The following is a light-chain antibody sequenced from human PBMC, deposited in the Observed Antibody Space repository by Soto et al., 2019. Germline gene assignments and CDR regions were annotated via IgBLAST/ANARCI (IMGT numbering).Light chain of an antibody. CDR3: QQRSNWPPIT. CDR1: QSVSSY. Sequence: EIVLTQSPATLSLSPGERATLSCRASQSVSSYLAWYQQKPGQAPRLLIYDASNRATGIPARISGSGSGTDFTLTISSLEPEDFAVYYCQQRSNWPPITFGQGTRLEIK. J-gene: IGKJ5*01. V-gene: IGKV3-11*01. CDR2: DAS.